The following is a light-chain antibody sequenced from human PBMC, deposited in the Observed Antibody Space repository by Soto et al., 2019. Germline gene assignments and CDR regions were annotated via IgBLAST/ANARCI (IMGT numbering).Light chain of an antibody. J-gene: IGLJ1*01. Sequence: QSVLTQPPSASGTPGQRVTISCSGSSSNIGSNTVNWYQQLPGTAPKLLIYTNNHRPSGVPDRFSGSKSGTSASLAISGLQSEDEAEYYCAAWDDSLSGLYVFGAGTKLTVL. CDR3: AAWDDSLSGLYV. V-gene: IGLV1-44*01. CDR1: SSNIGSNT. CDR2: TNN.